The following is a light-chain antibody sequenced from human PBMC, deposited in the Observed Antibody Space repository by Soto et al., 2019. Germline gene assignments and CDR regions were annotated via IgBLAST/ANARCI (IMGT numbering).Light chain of an antibody. CDR1: QTVRSSY. V-gene: IGKV3-20*01. Sequence: EIVLTQSPGTLSLSPGERATLSCRTSQTVRSSYLAWYQQKPGQAPRLLIYGASTRATGIPDRFSGSGSGTDFTLTISRLEPEDFGVYYCHQYGNSPFTFGPGTKWIS. CDR2: GAS. CDR3: HQYGNSPFT. J-gene: IGKJ3*01.